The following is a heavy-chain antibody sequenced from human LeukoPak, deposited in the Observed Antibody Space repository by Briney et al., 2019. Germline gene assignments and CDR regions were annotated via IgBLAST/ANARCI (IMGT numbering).Heavy chain of an antibody. D-gene: IGHD6-19*01. CDR1: GFTFSSHW. J-gene: IGHJ4*02. CDR3: ARVTLDSSGWRPFDY. Sequence: QPGGSLRLSCAASGFTFSSHWMYWVRQAPGKGLVWVSRISSDGSSSSYADSVKGRFTISRDNAKNTLFLQMNSLRAEDTAVYYCARVTLDSSGWRPFDYWGQGTLVTVSS. V-gene: IGHV3-74*01. CDR2: ISSDGSSS.